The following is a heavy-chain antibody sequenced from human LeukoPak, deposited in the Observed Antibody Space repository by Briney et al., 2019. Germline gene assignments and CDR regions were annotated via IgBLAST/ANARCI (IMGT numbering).Heavy chain of an antibody. CDR1: GYTFTSYG. D-gene: IGHD6-13*01. J-gene: IGHJ4*02. Sequence: GASVKVSCKASGYTFTSYGISWVRQAPGQGLEWMGGIIPIFGTANYAQKFQGRVTITTDESTSTAYMELSSLRSEDTAVYYCARGIAAAGTPFDYWGQGTLVTVSS. CDR2: IIPIFGTA. V-gene: IGHV1-69*05. CDR3: ARGIAAAGTPFDY.